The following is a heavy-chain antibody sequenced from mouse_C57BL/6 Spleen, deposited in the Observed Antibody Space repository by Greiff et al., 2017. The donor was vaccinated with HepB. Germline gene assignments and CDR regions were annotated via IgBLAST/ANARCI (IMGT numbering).Heavy chain of an antibody. J-gene: IGHJ2*01. CDR1: GYTFTDYY. D-gene: IGHD1-1*01. Sequence: QVQLKESGAELVRPGASVKLSCKASGYTFTDYYINWVKQRPGQGLEWIARIYPGSGNTYYNEKFKGKATLTAEKSSSTAYMQLSSLTSEDSAVYFCAREGTTDYFDYWGQGTTLTVSS. CDR3: AREGTTDYFDY. V-gene: IGHV1-76*01. CDR2: IYPGSGNT.